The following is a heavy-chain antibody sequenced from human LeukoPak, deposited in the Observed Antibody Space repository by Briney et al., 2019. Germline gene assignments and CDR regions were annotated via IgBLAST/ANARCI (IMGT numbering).Heavy chain of an antibody. CDR2: ISGSGGRT. CDR3: AKRGVVIRVILVGFHKEAYYFDS. D-gene: IGHD3-22*01. Sequence: GGSLRLSCAVSGITLSNYGMSWARQAPGKGLEWVAGISGSGGRTNYADSVKGRFTISRDNPKNTLYLQMNSLRAEDTAVYFCAKRGVVIRVILVGFHKEAYYFDSWGQGALVTVSS. V-gene: IGHV3-23*01. CDR1: GITLSNYG. J-gene: IGHJ4*02.